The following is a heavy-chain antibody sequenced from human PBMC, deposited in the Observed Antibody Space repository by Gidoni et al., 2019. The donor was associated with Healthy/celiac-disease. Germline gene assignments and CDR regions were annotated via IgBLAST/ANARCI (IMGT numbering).Heavy chain of an antibody. CDR3: VQSGYSYGSGFNY. V-gene: IGHV3-64*01. CDR2: ISSNGGST. J-gene: IGHJ4*02. Sequence: EVQLESGGGLVQPGGSLRLSCAASGFPFSSYAMHWVRQAPGKGLEYVSAISSNGGSTYYANSVKGRFTISRDNSKNTLYLQMGSLRAEDMAVYYCVQSGYSYGSGFNYWGQGTLVTVSS. CDR1: GFPFSSYA. D-gene: IGHD5-18*01.